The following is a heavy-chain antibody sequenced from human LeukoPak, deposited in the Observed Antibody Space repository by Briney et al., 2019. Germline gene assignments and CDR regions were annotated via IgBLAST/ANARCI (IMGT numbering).Heavy chain of an antibody. V-gene: IGHV1-3*01. Sequence: ASVKVSCKASGYTFTSYYMHWVRQAPGQRLEWMGWINAGNGNTKYSQKFQGRVTITRDTSASTAYMELSSLRSEDTAVYYCARVPRLVGATRPAFGIWGLGTLVTVSS. CDR3: ARVPRLVGATRPAFGI. CDR2: INAGNGNT. D-gene: IGHD1-26*01. J-gene: IGHJ4*02. CDR1: GYTFTSYY.